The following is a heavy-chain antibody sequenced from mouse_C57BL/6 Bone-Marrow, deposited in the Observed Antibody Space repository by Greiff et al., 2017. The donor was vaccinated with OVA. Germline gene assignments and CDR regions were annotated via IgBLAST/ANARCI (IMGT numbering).Heavy chain of an antibody. Sequence: VQLQQSGAELAKPGASVKLSCKASGYTFTSYWLHWVKQRPGQGLEWIGYINPSSGYTKYNQKFKDKATLTADKSSSTAYMQLSSLTYEDSAVYYCARGRDDYDGAGWFAYWGQGTRVTVSA. CDR3: ARGRDDYDGAGWFAY. J-gene: IGHJ3*01. CDR1: GYTFTSYW. CDR2: INPSSGYT. V-gene: IGHV1-7*01. D-gene: IGHD2-4*01.